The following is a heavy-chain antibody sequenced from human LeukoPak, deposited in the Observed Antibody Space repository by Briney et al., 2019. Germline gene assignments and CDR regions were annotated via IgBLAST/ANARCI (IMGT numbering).Heavy chain of an antibody. CDR1: GFTFSSHE. Sequence: PGGSLRLSCAASGFTFSSHEMNWVRQAPGKGLEWVSYISSSGSAKYYADSVKGRFTISRDNAKNSLDLQMNSLRAEDTAVYYCARAAHYDSSGYYRPDYWGRGTLVTVSS. J-gene: IGHJ4*02. CDR2: ISSSGSAK. CDR3: ARAAHYDSSGYYRPDY. D-gene: IGHD3-22*01. V-gene: IGHV3-48*03.